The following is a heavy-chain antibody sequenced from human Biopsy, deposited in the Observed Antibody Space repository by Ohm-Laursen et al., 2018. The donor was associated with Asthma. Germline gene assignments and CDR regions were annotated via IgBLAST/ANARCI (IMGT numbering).Heavy chain of an antibody. J-gene: IGHJ3*01. V-gene: IGHV1-3*04. D-gene: IGHD3-9*01. Sequence: ASVLVSCKASGYNFISFAIHWVRQAPGQRLEWMGWVNTGNGDTKYSQKFQGRVTITRDTSASTAYMELRSLRSEDTATYYCARTYYDFLTGQVKDVFGVWGQGTMVTVSS. CDR2: VNTGNGDT. CDR1: GYNFISFA. CDR3: ARTYYDFLTGQVKDVFGV.